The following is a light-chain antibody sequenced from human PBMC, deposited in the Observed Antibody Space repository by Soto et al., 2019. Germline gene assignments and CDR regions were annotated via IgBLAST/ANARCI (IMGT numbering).Light chain of an antibody. CDR3: GADHGSGKNFVVV. V-gene: IGLV9-49*01. J-gene: IGLJ2*01. Sequence: QTVVTQPPSASASLGASVTLTCTLNRGYSNYEVDWYQQRPGKGPRFVMRVGTGGIVGSKGDGIPDRFSGLGSGLNRYLTIKNIQEEDESDYHCGADHGSGKNFVVVFGGGTKLTVL. CDR1: RGYSNYE. CDR2: VGTGGIVG.